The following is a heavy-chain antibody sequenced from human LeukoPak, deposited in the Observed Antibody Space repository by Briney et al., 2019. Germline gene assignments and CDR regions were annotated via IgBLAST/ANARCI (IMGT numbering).Heavy chain of an antibody. Sequence: SETLSLTRAVYGGSFSGYYWSWIRQPPGKGLEWIGEINHSGSTNYNPSLKSRVTISVDTSKNQFSLKLSSVTAADTAVYYCARMGYCSSTSCYRTNNWFDPWGQGTLVTVSS. CDR1: GGSFSGYY. D-gene: IGHD2-2*01. CDR3: ARMGYCSSTSCYRTNNWFDP. V-gene: IGHV4-34*01. J-gene: IGHJ5*02. CDR2: INHSGST.